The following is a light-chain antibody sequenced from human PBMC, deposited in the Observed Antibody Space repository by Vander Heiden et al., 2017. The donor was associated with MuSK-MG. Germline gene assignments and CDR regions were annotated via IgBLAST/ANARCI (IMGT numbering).Light chain of an antibody. CDR3: QQYNSYPWT. CDR1: HCISNW. CDR2: KAS. J-gene: IGKJ1*01. Sequence: DIQMTQSPSTLSAYVGDRVTITCQASHCISNWLAWSQPRPGTAPNLLIDKASTLQDGVPSRGSGSGSETEFTLTISNLQPDEFATDYYQQYNSYPWTFGQGTKVEIK. V-gene: IGKV1-5*03.